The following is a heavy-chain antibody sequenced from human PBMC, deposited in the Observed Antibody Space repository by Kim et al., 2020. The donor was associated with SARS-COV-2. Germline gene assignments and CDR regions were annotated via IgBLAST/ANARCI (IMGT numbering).Heavy chain of an antibody. Sequence: YADSVKGRLTISRDNSKNTLYLQMNSLRAEDTAVYYCAKGVGDWAYYFDYWGQGTLVTVSS. V-gene: IGHV3-23*01. CDR3: AKGVGDWAYYFDY. D-gene: IGHD2-21*02. J-gene: IGHJ4*02.